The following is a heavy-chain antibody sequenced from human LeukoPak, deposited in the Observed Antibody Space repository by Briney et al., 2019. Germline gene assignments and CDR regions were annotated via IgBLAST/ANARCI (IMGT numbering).Heavy chain of an antibody. J-gene: IGHJ4*02. CDR1: GFTFSSYA. Sequence: QTGGSLRLSCAASGFTFSSYAMSSVRQAPGKGLEWVSSISGSGDSTYYADSVKGRSTISRDNSKNTLYLQMNSLRAEYTALYYCAIVIAVAGPATFYWGPGTLATVSS. CDR2: ISGSGDST. CDR3: AIVIAVAGPATFY. D-gene: IGHD6-19*01. V-gene: IGHV3-23*01.